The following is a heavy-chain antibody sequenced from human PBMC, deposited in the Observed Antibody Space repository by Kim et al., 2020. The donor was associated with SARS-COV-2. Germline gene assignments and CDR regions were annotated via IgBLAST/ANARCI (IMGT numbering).Heavy chain of an antibody. D-gene: IGHD5-12*01. CDR3: ARDGWISTVHDAFDI. V-gene: IGHV3-30*07. Sequence: DSVKGRFTISRDNSKNTLYLQMNSLRAEDTAVYYCARDGWISTVHDAFDIWGQGTMVTVSS. J-gene: IGHJ3*02.